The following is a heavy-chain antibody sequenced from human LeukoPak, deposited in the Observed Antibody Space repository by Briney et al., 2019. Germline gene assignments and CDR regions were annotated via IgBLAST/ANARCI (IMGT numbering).Heavy chain of an antibody. D-gene: IGHD3-9*01. CDR3: ARNPQYYDILTGHFEGSWFDP. CDR2: IYHSGST. V-gene: IGHV4-30-2*01. CDR1: GGSISSGGYS. Sequence: PSETLSLTCAVSGGSISSGGYSWSWIRQPPGKGLEWIGYIYHSGSTYYNPSLKSRVTISVDRSKNQFSLKLSSVTAADTAVYYCARNPQYYDILTGHFEGSWFDPWGQGTLVTVSS. J-gene: IGHJ5*02.